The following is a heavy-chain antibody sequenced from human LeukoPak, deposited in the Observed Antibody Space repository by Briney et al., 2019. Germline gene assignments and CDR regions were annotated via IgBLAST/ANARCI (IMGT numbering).Heavy chain of an antibody. J-gene: IGHJ4*02. CDR1: GFTFSSYW. V-gene: IGHV3-7*01. CDR2: IKQDGSEK. CDR3: ARDPQHFWSGYYTFDY. Sequence: GGSLRLSCAASGFTFSSYWMRWVRQAPGKGLEWVAYIKQDGSEKYYVDSVKGRFTISRDNAKNSLYLQMNSLRAEDTAVYYCARDPQHFWSGYYTFDYWGQGTLVTVSS. D-gene: IGHD3-3*02.